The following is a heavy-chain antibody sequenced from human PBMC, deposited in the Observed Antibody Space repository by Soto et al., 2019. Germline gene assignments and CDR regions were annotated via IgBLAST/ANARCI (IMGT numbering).Heavy chain of an antibody. D-gene: IGHD5-18*01. CDR1: GGTFSSYA. CDR3: GRLAPAIPNWFDP. J-gene: IGHJ5*02. CDR2: IIPIFGTA. Sequence: SVKVSCKASGGTFSSYAISWVRQAPGQGLEWMGGIIPIFGTANYAQKFQGRVTITADESTSTAYMELSSLRSEDTAVYYCGRLAPAIPNWFDPWGQGTLVTVSS. V-gene: IGHV1-69*13.